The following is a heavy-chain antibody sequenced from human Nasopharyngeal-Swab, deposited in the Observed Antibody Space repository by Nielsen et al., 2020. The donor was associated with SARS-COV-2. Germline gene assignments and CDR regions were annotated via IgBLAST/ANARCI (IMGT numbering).Heavy chain of an antibody. J-gene: IGHJ3*01. Sequence: SLKISCTASGFTFDHYTMHWVRQAPGKGLEWVSGISWNSGSITYADSVKGRFTISRDNAKNFLYLQMNSLRAEDTALYYCAKGGRIAMIEDFWGQGTMVTVSS. V-gene: IGHV3-9*01. CDR3: AKGGRIAMIEDF. CDR2: ISWNSGSI. D-gene: IGHD3-22*01. CDR1: GFTFDHYT.